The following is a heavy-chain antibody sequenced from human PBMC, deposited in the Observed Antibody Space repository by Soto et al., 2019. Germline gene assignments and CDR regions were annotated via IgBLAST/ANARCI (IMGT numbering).Heavy chain of an antibody. D-gene: IGHD3-22*01. V-gene: IGHV1-18*01. J-gene: IGHJ4*02. CDR3: ARDQPQYYYDSSGYFDY. CDR2: ISAYNGNT. Sequence: QVQLVQSGAEVKKPGASVKVSCKASGYTFTSYGISWVRQAPGQGLEWMGWISAYNGNTNYAQKLQGRVTMTTDTSTSTAYIELRSRRSDDTAVYYCARDQPQYYYDSSGYFDYWGQGTLVTVSS. CDR1: GYTFTSYG.